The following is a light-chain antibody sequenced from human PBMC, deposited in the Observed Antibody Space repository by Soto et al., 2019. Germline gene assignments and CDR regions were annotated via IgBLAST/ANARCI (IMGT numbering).Light chain of an antibody. CDR3: GTWDTSLSNWV. V-gene: IGLV1-51*01. J-gene: IGLJ3*02. Sequence: QAVVTQPPSMSAAPGQRVTSSCSGTSSHIGDNYVSWYRQLPGTAPELLTYDNYKRPSGIPDRFSGSKSGTSATLGITGRQTGDEADYYCGTWDTSLSNWVFGGGTKVTVL. CDR2: DNY. CDR1: SSHIGDNY.